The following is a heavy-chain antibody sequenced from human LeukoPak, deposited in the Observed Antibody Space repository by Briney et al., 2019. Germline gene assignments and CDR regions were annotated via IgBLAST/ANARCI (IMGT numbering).Heavy chain of an antibody. Sequence: GGSLRLSCAASGFTFSSYEMHWVRLAPGKGLEWVGFFRSKAYGGTTEYAASVKGRFTISRDDSKSIAYLQMNSLKTEDTAVYYCTRGLLAVAGGAFDIWGQGTMVTVSS. CDR2: FRSKAYGGTT. CDR3: TRGLLAVAGGAFDI. J-gene: IGHJ3*02. D-gene: IGHD6-19*01. CDR1: GFTFSSYE. V-gene: IGHV3-49*04.